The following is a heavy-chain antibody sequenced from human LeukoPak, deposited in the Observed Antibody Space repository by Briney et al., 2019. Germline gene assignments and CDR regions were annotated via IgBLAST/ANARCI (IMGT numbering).Heavy chain of an antibody. CDR1: GDSINNFY. CDR2: VYSSGTT. Sequence: SETLSLTCTVSGDSINNFYWSWIRQPAGKGLEWIGRVYSSGTTDYNPSLKSRVSMSVDTSSNQFSLRLSSVTAADTAVYYCARAEGSSWYDGEFDYWGQGTLVTVSS. CDR3: ARAEGSSWYDGEFDY. V-gene: IGHV4-4*07. D-gene: IGHD6-13*01. J-gene: IGHJ4*02.